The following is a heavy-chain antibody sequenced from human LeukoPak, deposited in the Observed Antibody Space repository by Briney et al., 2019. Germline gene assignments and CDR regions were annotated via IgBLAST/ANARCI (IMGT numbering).Heavy chain of an antibody. CDR2: INPNSGGT. CDR1: GYTFTGYY. J-gene: IGHJ5*02. Sequence: GASVKVSCKASGYTFTGYYMHWVRQAPGQGLEWMGWINPNSGGTNYAQKFQGWVTMTRDTSISTAYMELSRLRSDDTAVYYCARGLPPELWFGELSENWFDPWGQGTLVTVSS. V-gene: IGHV1-2*04. CDR3: ARGLPPELWFGELSENWFDP. D-gene: IGHD3-10*01.